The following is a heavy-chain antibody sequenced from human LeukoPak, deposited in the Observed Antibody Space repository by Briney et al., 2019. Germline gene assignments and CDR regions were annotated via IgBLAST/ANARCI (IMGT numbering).Heavy chain of an antibody. D-gene: IGHD3-9*01. CDR3: ARDWTYYDILTGSIKHAFDI. Sequence: ASVKVSCKASGHTFTGYYMHWVRQAPGQGLEWMGWINPNSGGTNYAQKFQGRVTMTRDTSISTAYMELSRLRSDDTAVYYCARDWTYYDILTGSIKHAFDIWGQGTMVTVSS. CDR2: INPNSGGT. V-gene: IGHV1-2*02. CDR1: GHTFTGYY. J-gene: IGHJ3*02.